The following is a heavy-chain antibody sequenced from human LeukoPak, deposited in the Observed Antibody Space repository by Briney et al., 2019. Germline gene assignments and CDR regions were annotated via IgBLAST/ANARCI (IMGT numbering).Heavy chain of an antibody. Sequence: GGSLRLSCAASGFTFRTYAMSWVRQAPGKGLEWVSGISDDGGGTYYADFVEGRFTISRDNSQNTLYLQMSSLRAEDTAVYYCAKASGSSSWYAWFDPWGQGTLVTVSS. D-gene: IGHD6-13*01. V-gene: IGHV3-23*01. J-gene: IGHJ5*02. CDR3: AKASGSSSWYAWFDP. CDR1: GFTFRTYA. CDR2: ISDDGGGT.